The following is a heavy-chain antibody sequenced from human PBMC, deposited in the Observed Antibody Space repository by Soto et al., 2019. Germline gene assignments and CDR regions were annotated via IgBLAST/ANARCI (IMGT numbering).Heavy chain of an antibody. D-gene: IGHD3-10*01. CDR1: GGSISSGGYS. CDR2: IYHSGST. J-gene: IGHJ6*02. Sequence: QLQLQESGSGLVKPSQTLSLTCAVSGGSISSGGYSWSWIRQPPGKGLEWIGYIYHSGSTYYNPSLKSRVTISVDRSKNQFSLKLSSVTAAVTAVYYCARVTYYYGSGTKPAHGMDVWGQGTTVTVSS. V-gene: IGHV4-30-2*01. CDR3: ARVTYYYGSGTKPAHGMDV.